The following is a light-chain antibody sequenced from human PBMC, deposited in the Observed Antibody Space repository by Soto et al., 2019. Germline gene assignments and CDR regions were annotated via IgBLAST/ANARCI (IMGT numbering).Light chain of an antibody. V-gene: IGKV1-39*01. CDR3: QQSYSTPLT. Sequence: DIQMTQSPSSLSASVGDRVTITCRASQSISSYLNWYQQKPGKAPKLLIYAASSLQSGVPCRFSGSGSGTDFPLTISSLQPEDVATYYCQQSYSTPLTFGGGTKVEIK. J-gene: IGKJ4*01. CDR1: QSISSY. CDR2: AAS.